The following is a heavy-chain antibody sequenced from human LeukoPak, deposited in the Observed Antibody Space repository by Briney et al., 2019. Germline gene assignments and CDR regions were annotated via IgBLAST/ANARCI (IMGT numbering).Heavy chain of an antibody. Sequence: ASVKVSCKASGYTFTGYYMHWVRQAPGQGLEWMGWINPNSGGTNYAQKFQGRVTMTRDTSISTAYMELSRLRSDDTAVYYCARDRGLYGDWGGDWGQGTLVTVSS. V-gene: IGHV1-2*02. CDR1: GYTFTGYY. CDR2: INPNSGGT. D-gene: IGHD4-17*01. CDR3: ARDRGLYGDWGGD. J-gene: IGHJ4*02.